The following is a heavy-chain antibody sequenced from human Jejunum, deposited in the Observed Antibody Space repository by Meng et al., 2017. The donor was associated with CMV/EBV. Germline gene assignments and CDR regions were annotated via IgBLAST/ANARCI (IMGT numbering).Heavy chain of an antibody. V-gene: IGHV4-30-4*08. Sequence: VSGGSISSGDYYWSWIRQPSGKGLEWIGYVYYSGSTYYNPSLKSRVTISVDTSKNQFSLKLSSVTAADTAVYYCARAQWLLGYWFDPWGQGTLVTVSS. D-gene: IGHD3-22*01. J-gene: IGHJ5*02. CDR2: VYYSGST. CDR1: GGSISSGDYY. CDR3: ARAQWLLGYWFDP.